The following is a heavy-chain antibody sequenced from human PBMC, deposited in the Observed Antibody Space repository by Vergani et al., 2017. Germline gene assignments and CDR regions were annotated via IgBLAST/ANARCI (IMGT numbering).Heavy chain of an antibody. J-gene: IGHJ6*02. CDR1: CYTFTSYG. D-gene: IGHD1-26*01. CDR2: ISAYNGNT. Sequence: QVQLVQSGAEVKKPGAPVKVSCKASCYTFTSYGISWVRQAPGQGLEWMGWISAYNGNTNYAQKLQGRVTMTTDTSTSTAYMELRSLRSDDTAVYYCARDLIGVGGYYYYGMDVWGQGTTVTVSS. CDR3: ARDLIGVGGYYYYGMDV. V-gene: IGHV1-18*01.